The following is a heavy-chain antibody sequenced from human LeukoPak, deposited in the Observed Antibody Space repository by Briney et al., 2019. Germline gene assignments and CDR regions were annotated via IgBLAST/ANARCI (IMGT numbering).Heavy chain of an antibody. CDR1: GYTFTSYG. CDR3: ARGFPHDYGDYDDGQGY. Sequence: GASVKVSCKASGYTFTSYGISWVRQAPGQGLEWMGWLSAYNGNTNYAQKLQGRVTMTTDTSTSTAYMELRSLRSDDTAVYYCARGFPHDYGDYDDGQGYWGQGTLVTVSS. CDR2: LSAYNGNT. V-gene: IGHV1-18*01. D-gene: IGHD4-17*01. J-gene: IGHJ4*02.